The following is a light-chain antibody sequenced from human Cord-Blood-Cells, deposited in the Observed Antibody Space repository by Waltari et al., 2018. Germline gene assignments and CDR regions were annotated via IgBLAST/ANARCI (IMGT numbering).Light chain of an antibody. Sequence: DIQMPQSPSSLSASVGDRVTITCRASQSISSYLNWYQQKPGKAPKLLIYAASSLQSGVPSRFSGSGSGTDFTLTISSLQPEDFATDYCQQSYSTPRFTFGPGTKVDIK. CDR1: QSISSY. J-gene: IGKJ3*01. CDR3: QQSYSTPRFT. CDR2: AAS. V-gene: IGKV1-39*01.